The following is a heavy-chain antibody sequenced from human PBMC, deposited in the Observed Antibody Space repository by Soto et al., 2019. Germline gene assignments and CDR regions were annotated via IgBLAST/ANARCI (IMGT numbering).Heavy chain of an antibody. D-gene: IGHD5-12*01. CDR1: GYTFTSHA. V-gene: IGHV1-3*01. CDR3: ARRIVATETFDY. Sequence: ASVKVSCKASGYTFTSHAMHWVRQAPGQRLEWMGWINAGNGNTKYSQKFQGRVTITRDTSASTAYMELSSLRSEDTAVYYCARRIVATETFDYWGQGTLVTVSS. J-gene: IGHJ4*02. CDR2: INAGNGNT.